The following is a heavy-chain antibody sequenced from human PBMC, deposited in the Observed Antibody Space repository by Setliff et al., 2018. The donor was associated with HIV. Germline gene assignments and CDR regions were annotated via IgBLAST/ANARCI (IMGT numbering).Heavy chain of an antibody. D-gene: IGHD6-19*01. CDR1: GGSISSSAYY. V-gene: IGHV4-39*01. CDR2: IYYSGST. Sequence: PSETLSLTCSVSGGSISSSAYYWGWIRQPPGKGLEWIGSIYYSGSTYYNPSLKSRVTISVDTSKNQFPLRLSSVTAADTAIYYCARQFRHPGIAVAGIDYWGQGTLVTVS. J-gene: IGHJ4*02. CDR3: ARQFRHPGIAVAGIDY.